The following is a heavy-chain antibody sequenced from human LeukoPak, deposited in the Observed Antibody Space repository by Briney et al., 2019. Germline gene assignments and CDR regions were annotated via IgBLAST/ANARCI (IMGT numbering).Heavy chain of an antibody. J-gene: IGHJ4*02. CDR1: GFTFSSYW. Sequence: PGGSLRLSCAASGFTFSSYWMHWVRQAPGKGLVWVSRINSDGSSTSYADSVKGRFTISRDNAKNTLYLQMNSLRAEDMAVYYCARESFSFCYDYWGQGTLVTVSS. CDR2: INSDGSST. V-gene: IGHV3-74*01. D-gene: IGHD3-16*02. CDR3: ARESFSFCYDY.